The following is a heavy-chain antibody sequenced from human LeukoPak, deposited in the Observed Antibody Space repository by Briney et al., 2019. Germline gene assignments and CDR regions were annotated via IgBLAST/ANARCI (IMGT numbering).Heavy chain of an antibody. CDR2: ISGSGAST. Sequence: GGSLRLSCAASGFTFSSYAMSWVRQAPGKGLEWGSAISGSGASTYYADSVKGRFTISRDNSKNTLYLQMNSLRAEDTAVYYCARYDSSGYPFDYWGQGTLVTVS. CDR1: GFTFSSYA. J-gene: IGHJ4*02. CDR3: ARYDSSGYPFDY. V-gene: IGHV3-23*01. D-gene: IGHD3-22*01.